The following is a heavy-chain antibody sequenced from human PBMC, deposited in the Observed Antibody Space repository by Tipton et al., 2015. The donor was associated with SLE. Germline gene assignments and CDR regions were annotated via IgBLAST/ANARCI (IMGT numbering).Heavy chain of an antibody. CDR1: GGSISSHY. CDR2: IYYRGST. CDR3: GRAVKEVWGDNWFDP. Sequence: PGLVKPSETLSLTCTVSGGSISSHYWSWIRQPPGKGLEWIGYIYYRGSTNYNPSLKSRVTISLDRSKNQFSLKLSSVTAADTAVYYCGRAVKEVWGDNWFDPWGQGTLVTVSS. D-gene: IGHD7-27*01. V-gene: IGHV4-59*08. J-gene: IGHJ5*02.